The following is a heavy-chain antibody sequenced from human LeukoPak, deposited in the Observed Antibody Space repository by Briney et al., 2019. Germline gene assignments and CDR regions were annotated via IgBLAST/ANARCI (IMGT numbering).Heavy chain of an antibody. CDR1: GFTFSNYA. D-gene: IGHD3-10*01. CDR3: ARGAALLWFGELLGDWFDP. V-gene: IGHV3-30*04. J-gene: IGHJ5*02. Sequence: PGKSLRLSCAASGFTFSNYAMHWVRQAPGKGLEWVAVISYDGSNKYYADSVKGRFTISRDNSKNTLYLQMNSLRAEDTAVYYCARGAALLWFGELLGDWFDPWGQGTLVTVSS. CDR2: ISYDGSNK.